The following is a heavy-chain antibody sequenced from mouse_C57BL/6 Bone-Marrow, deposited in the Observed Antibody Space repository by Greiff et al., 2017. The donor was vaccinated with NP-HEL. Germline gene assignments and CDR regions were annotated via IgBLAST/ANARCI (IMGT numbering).Heavy chain of an antibody. CDR3: VRRGPYCYFDV. CDR2: IRSKSNNYAT. CDR1: GFSFNTYA. J-gene: IGHJ1*03. Sequence: EVQLVESGGGLVKPKGSLKLSCAASGFSFNTYAMNWVRQAPGKGLEWVASIRSKSNNYATYYADSVKDRFTISRDDTESMLYLQMNNLKTEDTTMYYCVRRGPYCYFDVWGTGTTVTVSS. V-gene: IGHV10-1*01.